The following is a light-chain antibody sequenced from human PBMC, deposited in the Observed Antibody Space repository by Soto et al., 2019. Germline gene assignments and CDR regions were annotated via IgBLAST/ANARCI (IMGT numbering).Light chain of an antibody. Sequence: QSVLTQPRSVSGPPGQSVTISCSGSSGELGRYDYITVHQQSPADAPKHIIYDVTERTSGAPHRFSGAKSGNTASLTISVRRGEDEDSYYWCSFACSYSEVYGRWTKVTVL. CDR3: CSFACSYSEV. J-gene: IGLJ1*01. CDR2: DVT. V-gene: IGLV2-11*01. CDR1: SGELGRYDY.